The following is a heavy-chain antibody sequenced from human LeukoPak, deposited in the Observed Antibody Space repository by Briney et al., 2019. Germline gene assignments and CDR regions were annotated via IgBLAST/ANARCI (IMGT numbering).Heavy chain of an antibody. Sequence: PGGSLRLSCAASGFTFSSYWMSWVRQAPGKGLEWGANIKQDGSEKYYVDSVKGRFTISRDNAKNSLYLQMNSVRAEDTAVYYCARVYGSGSYYPFDYWGQGTLVTVSS. CDR1: GFTFSSYW. CDR3: ARVYGSGSYYPFDY. J-gene: IGHJ4*02. CDR2: IKQDGSEK. D-gene: IGHD3-10*01. V-gene: IGHV3-7*01.